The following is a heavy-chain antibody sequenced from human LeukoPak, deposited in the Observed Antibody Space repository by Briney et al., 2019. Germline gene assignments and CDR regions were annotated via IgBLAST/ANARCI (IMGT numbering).Heavy chain of an antibody. J-gene: IGHJ4*02. CDR1: GGSISSGDYY. CDR3: AGAGFRCSGGSCSGGDLDY. V-gene: IGHV4-30-4*01. CDR2: FYYSGST. D-gene: IGHD2-15*01. Sequence: SQTLSLTCTVSGGSISSGDYYWSWQRQPPGMGLEGIGYFYYSGSTYYNPSLKSQVTISVDTSKNQFSLKLSSVTAADTAVYYCAGAGFRCSGGSCSGGDLDYWGQGTLVTVSS.